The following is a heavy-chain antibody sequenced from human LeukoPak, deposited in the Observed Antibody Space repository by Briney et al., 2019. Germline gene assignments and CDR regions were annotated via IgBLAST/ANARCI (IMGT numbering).Heavy chain of an antibody. CDR3: ARIDRAVAGTIDY. CDR2: IYYSGTT. D-gene: IGHD6-19*01. J-gene: IGHJ4*02. CDR1: GGSISSYF. V-gene: IGHV4-59*08. Sequence: SETLSLTCTVSGGSISSYFWSWIRQPPGMGLEWIGYIYYSGTTNYNPSLKSRVIMSVDTSKNQFSVKLSSVTAADTAVYYCARIDRAVAGTIDYWGQGTLVTVSS.